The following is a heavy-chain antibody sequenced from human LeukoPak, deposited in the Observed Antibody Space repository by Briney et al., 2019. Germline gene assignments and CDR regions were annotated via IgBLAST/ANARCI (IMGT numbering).Heavy chain of an antibody. J-gene: IGHJ5*02. CDR1: GHSNSIRSYH. Sequence: PSETLSLTCSVSGHSNSIRSYHWGWIRQPPGKGLEWIGSIYYSGSTYYNPSLKSRVTISVDTSKNQFSLKLSAVSAADTAVYYCARLPNSSSWDFRFDPWGQGTLVTVSS. CDR3: ARLPNSSSWDFRFDP. V-gene: IGHV4-39*01. CDR2: IYYSGST. D-gene: IGHD6-13*01.